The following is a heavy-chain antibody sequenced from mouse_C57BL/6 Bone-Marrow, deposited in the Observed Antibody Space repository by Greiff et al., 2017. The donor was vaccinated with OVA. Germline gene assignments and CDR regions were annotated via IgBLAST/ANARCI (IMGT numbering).Heavy chain of an antibody. CDR1: GYTFTDYY. CDR3: ARRLLPLYAMDY. Sequence: QVHVKQSGPELVKPGASVKISCKASGYTFTDYYINWVKQRPGQGLEWIGWIFPGSGSTYYNEKFKGKATLTVDKSSSTAYMLLSSLTSEDSAVYFCARRLLPLYAMDYWGQGTSVTVSS. J-gene: IGHJ4*01. D-gene: IGHD2-3*01. V-gene: IGHV1-75*01. CDR2: IFPGSGST.